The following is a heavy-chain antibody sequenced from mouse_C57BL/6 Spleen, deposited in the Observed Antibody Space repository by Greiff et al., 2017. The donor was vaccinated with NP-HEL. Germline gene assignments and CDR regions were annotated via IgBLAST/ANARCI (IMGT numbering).Heavy chain of an antibody. D-gene: IGHD1-1*01. V-gene: IGHV1-50*01. CDR1: GYTFTSYW. Sequence: QVQLQQSGAELVKPGASVKLSCKASGYTFTSYWMQWVKQRPGQGLEWIGEIDPSDSYTNYNQKFKGKATLTVDTSSSTAYMQLSSLTSEDSAVYYCARLEYYGSSPAWFAYWGQGTLVTVSA. J-gene: IGHJ3*01. CDR2: IDPSDSYT. CDR3: ARLEYYGSSPAWFAY.